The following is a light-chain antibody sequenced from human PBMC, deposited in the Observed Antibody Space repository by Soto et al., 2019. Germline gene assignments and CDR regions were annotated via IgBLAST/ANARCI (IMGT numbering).Light chain of an antibody. CDR2: EVS. Sequence: QSALTQPASVSGSPGQSITVSCTGTSSDVGAYNFVSWYQQYPGKAPKLTIFEVSNRPSGVSNRFSGSKSGNTASLTISGLQPEDEADYYCSSYTTSYRWVFGGGTKLTVL. V-gene: IGLV2-14*01. J-gene: IGLJ3*02. CDR1: SSDVGAYNF. CDR3: SSYTTSYRWV.